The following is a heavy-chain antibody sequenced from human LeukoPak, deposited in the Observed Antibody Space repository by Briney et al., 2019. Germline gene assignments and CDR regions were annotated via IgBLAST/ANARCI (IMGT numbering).Heavy chain of an antibody. D-gene: IGHD3-22*01. Sequence: ASVKVSCKASGYTFFSYGFSWVRQAPGQGLEWMGWTSAYNGNTNYSQKLQGKVTMTTDTSTSTAYMELRSLRSDDTAVYYCARLIGDYYDNSRSSYWHGHLDYWGQGALVTVSS. CDR2: TSAYNGNT. J-gene: IGHJ4*02. V-gene: IGHV1-18*01. CDR1: GYTFFSYG. CDR3: ARLIGDYYDNSRSSYWHGHLDY.